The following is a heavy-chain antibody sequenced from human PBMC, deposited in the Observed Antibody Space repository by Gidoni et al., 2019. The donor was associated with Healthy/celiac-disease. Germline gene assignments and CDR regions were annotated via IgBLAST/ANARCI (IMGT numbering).Heavy chain of an antibody. CDR2: IKQDGSEK. J-gene: IGHJ4*02. Sequence: EVQLVESGGGLVQPGGSLRLPCAASGFTFSSSWMSWVRQAPGKGLEWVANIKQDGSEKYYVDSVKGRFTISRDNAKNSLYLQMNSLRAEDTAVYYCTYYDFWSGSIDYWGQGTLVTVSS. CDR1: GFTFSSSW. D-gene: IGHD3-3*01. CDR3: TYYDFWSGSIDY. V-gene: IGHV3-7*01.